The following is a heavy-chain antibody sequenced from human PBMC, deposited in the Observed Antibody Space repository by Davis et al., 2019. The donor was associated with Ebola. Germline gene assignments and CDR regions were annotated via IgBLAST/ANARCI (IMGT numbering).Heavy chain of an antibody. CDR2: IDPSDSYT. Sequence: GESLKISCKGSGYSFTSYWISWVRQMPGKGLEWMGRIDPSDSYTNYIPSFQGHVNISADKSISTAYLQWSSLKASDTAMYYCVAAPYYYYGMDVWGQGTTVTVSS. CDR1: GYSFTSYW. V-gene: IGHV5-10-1*01. D-gene: IGHD2-15*01. CDR3: VAAPYYYYGMDV. J-gene: IGHJ6*02.